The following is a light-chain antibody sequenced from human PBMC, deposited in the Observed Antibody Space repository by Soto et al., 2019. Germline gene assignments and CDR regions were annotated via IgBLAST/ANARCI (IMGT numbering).Light chain of an antibody. CDR1: QSISSW. CDR3: QRYNSYSPPYP. V-gene: IGKV1-5*03. J-gene: IGKJ2*01. CDR2: KAS. Sequence: DIQMTQSPSTLSASVGDRVTITCRASQSISSWLAWYQQKPGKAPKLLIYKASSLESGVPSRFSGSGSGTEFTLTISSLQRDDFATYYCQRYNSYSPPYPFGQGTKLEIK.